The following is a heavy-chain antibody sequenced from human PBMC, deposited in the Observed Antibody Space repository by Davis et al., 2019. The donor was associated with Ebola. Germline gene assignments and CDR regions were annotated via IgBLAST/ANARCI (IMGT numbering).Heavy chain of an antibody. V-gene: IGHV3-74*01. CDR2: INSDGSRT. CDR3: AKHLGYCSTTSCPRFHDY. D-gene: IGHD2-2*01. J-gene: IGHJ4*02. CDR1: GFTFSSYA. Sequence: GESLKISCAASGFTFSSYAMSWVRQAPGKGLEWVSRINSDGSRTSYADSVKGRFTISRDNAKNTLYLQMNSLRAEDTAVYYCAKHLGYCSTTSCPRFHDYWGQGTLVTVSS.